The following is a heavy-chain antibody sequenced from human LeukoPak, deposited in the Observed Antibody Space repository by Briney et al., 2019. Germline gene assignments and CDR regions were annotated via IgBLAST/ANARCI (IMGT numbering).Heavy chain of an antibody. Sequence: PSETLSLTCIVSGGSISSSSYYWGWILQPPVKGLEGIGRIYYSGSTYYNPSLKSRVTISVDTSKNQFPLKLSSVTAADTAVYYCARHYDFWSGYYWGKDGMDVWGQGTTVTVSS. CDR3: ARHYDFWSGYYWGKDGMDV. CDR2: IYYSGST. D-gene: IGHD3-3*01. CDR1: GGSISSSSYY. V-gene: IGHV4-39*01. J-gene: IGHJ6*02.